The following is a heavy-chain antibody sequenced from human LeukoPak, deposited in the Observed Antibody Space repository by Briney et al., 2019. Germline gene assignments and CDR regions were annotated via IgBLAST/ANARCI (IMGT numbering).Heavy chain of an antibody. CDR1: GYSFTSYW. V-gene: IGHV5-51*01. D-gene: IGHD3-10*01. J-gene: IGHJ5*02. CDR3: ARGGGAMVRGVIPNWFDP. CDR2: IYPGDSDT. Sequence: GESLKISCKGPGYSFTSYWIGWVRQMPGKGLEWMGIIYPGDSDTRYSPSFQGQVTISADKSISTAYLQWSSLKASDTAMYYCARGGGAMVRGVIPNWFDPWGQGTLVTVSS.